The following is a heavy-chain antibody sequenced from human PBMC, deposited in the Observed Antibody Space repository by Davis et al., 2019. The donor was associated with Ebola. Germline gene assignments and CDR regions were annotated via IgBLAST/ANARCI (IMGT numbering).Heavy chain of an antibody. Sequence: PGGSLRLSCAASGFTFDDYAMHWVRQAPGKGLEWVSGISWNSGSIGYADSVKGRFTISRDNAKNSLYLQMNSLRAEDTALYYCAKSSAGVAGTDFDYWGQGTLVTVSS. J-gene: IGHJ4*02. CDR1: GFTFDDYA. V-gene: IGHV3-9*01. CDR3: AKSSAGVAGTDFDY. D-gene: IGHD6-19*01. CDR2: ISWNSGSI.